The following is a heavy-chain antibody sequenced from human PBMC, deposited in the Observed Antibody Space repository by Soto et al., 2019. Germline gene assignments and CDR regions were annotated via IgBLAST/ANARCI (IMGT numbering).Heavy chain of an antibody. V-gene: IGHV3-23*01. Sequence: EVQLLESGGGLVQPGGSLSLSCAASGFTFSSYAMSWVRQAPGKGLEWVSAISGSGGSTYYADSVKGRFTISRDNSKNTLYLQMNSLRAEDTAVYYCAKAGVEVGDYYGMDVLGQGTTVTVSS. J-gene: IGHJ6*02. CDR1: GFTFSSYA. CDR2: ISGSGGST. CDR3: AKAGVEVGDYYGMDV.